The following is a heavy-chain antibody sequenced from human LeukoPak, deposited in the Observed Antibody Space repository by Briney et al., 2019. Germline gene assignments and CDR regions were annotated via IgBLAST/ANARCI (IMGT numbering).Heavy chain of an antibody. D-gene: IGHD5-18*01. V-gene: IGHV1-18*01. CDR3: ARDGVAAMVPYYYGMDV. Sequence: ASVKVSCKASGYTFTSYGISWVRQAPGQGLEWMGWISAYNGTTNYAQKLQGRVTMTTDTSTSTAYMELRSLRSDDTAVYYCARDGVAAMVPYYYGMDVWGQGTTVTVSS. J-gene: IGHJ6*02. CDR2: ISAYNGTT. CDR1: GYTFTSYG.